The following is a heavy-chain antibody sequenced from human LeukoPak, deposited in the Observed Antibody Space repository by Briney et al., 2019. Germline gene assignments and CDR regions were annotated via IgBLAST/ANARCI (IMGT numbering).Heavy chain of an antibody. CDR2: IYYSGST. V-gene: IGHV4-30-4*01. CDR3: ARGVRGVRYYYFDY. D-gene: IGHD3-10*01. CDR1: GGSISSGDYY. Sequence: SETLSLTCTVSGGSISSGDYYWSWIRQPPGKGLEWIGYIYYSGSTYYNPSLKSRVTISVDTSKNQFSLKLSSVTAADTAVYYCARGVRGVRYYYFDYWGQGTLVTVSS. J-gene: IGHJ4*02.